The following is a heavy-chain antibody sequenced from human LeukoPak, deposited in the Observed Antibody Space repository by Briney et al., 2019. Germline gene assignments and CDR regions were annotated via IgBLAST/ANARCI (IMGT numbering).Heavy chain of an antibody. CDR2: ISDSGGRT. V-gene: IGHV3-23*01. J-gene: IGHJ4*02. CDR3: AKRGVVIRVILVGFHKEAYYFDS. D-gene: IGHD3-22*01. Sequence: GGSLRLSCAVSGITLSNYGMSWVRQAPGKGLEWVAGISDSGGRTNYADSVKGRFTISRDNPKNTLYLQMNSLRAEDTAVFFCAKRGVVIRVILVGFHKEAYYFDSWGQGALVTVSS. CDR1: GITLSNYG.